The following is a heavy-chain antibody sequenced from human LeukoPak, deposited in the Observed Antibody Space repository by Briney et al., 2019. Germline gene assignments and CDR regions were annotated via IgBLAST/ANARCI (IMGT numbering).Heavy chain of an antibody. CDR3: AREGSESDAFDI. CDR1: GGSISSYY. Sequence: SQTLSLTCTVSGGSISSYYWRWIRQPPGKGLEWSGDIYYSGSTNYNPSLKSRVNISVDTSKNQFSLKLSSVTAADTAVYYCAREGSESDAFDIWGQGTMVTVSS. CDR2: IYYSGST. D-gene: IGHD3-10*01. J-gene: IGHJ3*02. V-gene: IGHV4-59*01.